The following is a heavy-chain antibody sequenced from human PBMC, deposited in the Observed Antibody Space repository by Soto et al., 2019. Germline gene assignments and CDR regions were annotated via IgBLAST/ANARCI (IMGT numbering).Heavy chain of an antibody. J-gene: IGHJ6*03. CDR2: IYHSGST. CDR3: ARVAYYYGSGSSRGYYYYYMDV. CDR1: SGSISSSNW. D-gene: IGHD3-10*01. Sequence: QVQLQESGPGLVKPSGTLSLTCAVSSGSISSSNWWSWVRQPPGKGLEWIGEIYHSGSTNYNPSLKSRVTISADKSKNQFSLKLSSVTAADTAVYYCARVAYYYGSGSSRGYYYYYMDVWGKGTTVTVSS. V-gene: IGHV4-4*02.